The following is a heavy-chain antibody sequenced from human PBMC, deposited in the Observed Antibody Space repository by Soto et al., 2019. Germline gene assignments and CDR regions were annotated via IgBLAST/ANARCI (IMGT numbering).Heavy chain of an antibody. CDR1: GGSISSGDDY. CDR3: ARAVLRLYYGMDV. Sequence: SETLSLTCSVSGGSISSGDDYWSWIRQPPGKGLEWIGYIYYSGSTHYNPSLKSRATISVDTSKNQFFLKLRSVTAADTAVYYCARAVLRLYYGMDVWGQGTTVPVSS. V-gene: IGHV4-30-4*01. J-gene: IGHJ6*02. CDR2: IYYSGST. D-gene: IGHD3-16*01.